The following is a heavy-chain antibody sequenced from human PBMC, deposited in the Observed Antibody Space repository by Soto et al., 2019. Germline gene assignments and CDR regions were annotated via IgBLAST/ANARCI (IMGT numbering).Heavy chain of an antibody. CDR1: GYSFTSYW. CDR2: IYPGDSDT. Sequence: GESLKISCKGSGYSFTSYWIGWVRQMPGKGLEWMGIIYPGDSDTRYSPSFQGQVTISADKSISTAYLQWSSLKASDTAMYYCARRHYGPGSRDYYSYSGMGGGGQGTTVAVSS. J-gene: IGHJ6*02. V-gene: IGHV5-51*01. D-gene: IGHD3-10*01. CDR3: ARRHYGPGSRDYYSYSGMGG.